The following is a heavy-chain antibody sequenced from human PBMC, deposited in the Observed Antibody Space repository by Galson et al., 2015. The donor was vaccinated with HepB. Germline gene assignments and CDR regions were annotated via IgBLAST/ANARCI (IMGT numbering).Heavy chain of an antibody. V-gene: IGHV1-2*06. CDR1: GYTFIAYY. CDR3: LREGEMVSIWPPPPGNFFDF. J-gene: IGHJ4*02. CDR2: INCNGGVT. Sequence: SVKVSCKASGYTFIAYYIHWVRQAPGQGLEWMGRINCNGGVTNYAQRFQGRVTMTRDVTTSTVYMDLRRLTSDDTAVYYCLREGEMVSIWPPPPGNFFDFWGQGSLVTVSS. D-gene: IGHD5-24*01.